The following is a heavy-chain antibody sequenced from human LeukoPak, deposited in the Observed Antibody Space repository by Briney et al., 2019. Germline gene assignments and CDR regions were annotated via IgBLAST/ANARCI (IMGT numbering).Heavy chain of an antibody. J-gene: IGHJ5*02. CDR2: INHSGST. Sequence: SETLSLTCAVYGGSFSGYYWSWIRQPPGKGLEWIGEINHSGSTNYNPSLKSRVTISVDTSKNQFSLKLSSVTAADTAVYYCARGIVVVTAMSYNWFDPWGQGTLVTVSS. D-gene: IGHD2-21*02. CDR1: GGSFSGYY. CDR3: ARGIVVVTAMSYNWFDP. V-gene: IGHV4-34*01.